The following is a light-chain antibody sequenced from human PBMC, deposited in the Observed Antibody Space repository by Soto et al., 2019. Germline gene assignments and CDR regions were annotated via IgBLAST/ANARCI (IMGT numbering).Light chain of an antibody. Sequence: QSVLTQPASVSGSPGQSITISCTGTSSDVGGYNSVSWYQQHPGKVPKIMIYDVSIRPSGVPDRFSGSKSGNTASLTIPGLQAEDEADYYCSSYTSIPALVFGTGTKVTVL. CDR1: SSDVGGYNS. J-gene: IGLJ1*01. CDR2: DVS. CDR3: SSYTSIPALV. V-gene: IGLV2-14*01.